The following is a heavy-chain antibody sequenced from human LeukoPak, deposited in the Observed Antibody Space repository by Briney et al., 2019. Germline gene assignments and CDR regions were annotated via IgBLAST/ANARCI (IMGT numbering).Heavy chain of an antibody. J-gene: IGHJ4*02. V-gene: IGHV4-61*01. CDR3: ARGISSGWSRAVGY. CDR2: IYYSGST. CDR1: GGSVSSSSSY. D-gene: IGHD6-19*01. Sequence: SETLSLTCTVSGGSVSSSSSYWSWIRQPPGKGLEWIGYIYYSGSTNYNPSLKSRVTISVDTSKNQFSLKLSSVTAADTAVYYCARGISSGWSRAVGYWGQGTLVTVSS.